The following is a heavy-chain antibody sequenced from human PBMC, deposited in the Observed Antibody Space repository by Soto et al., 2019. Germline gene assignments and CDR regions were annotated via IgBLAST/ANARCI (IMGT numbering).Heavy chain of an antibody. CDR1: GFTFSSYV. Sequence: GGSLRLSCAASGFTFSSYVMHWVRQSPGKGLEWVAVIWYDGSNKYYADSMKGRFTISRDNSKNTLYLQMNSLRAEDTAVYYCARDLYGDGGDYWGQGTLVTVSS. V-gene: IGHV3-33*01. J-gene: IGHJ4*02. CDR2: IWYDGSNK. D-gene: IGHD4-17*01. CDR3: ARDLYGDGGDY.